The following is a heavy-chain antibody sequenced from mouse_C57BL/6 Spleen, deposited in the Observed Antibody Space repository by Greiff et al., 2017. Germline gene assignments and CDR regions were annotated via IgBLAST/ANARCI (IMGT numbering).Heavy chain of an antibody. CDR3: AREEDY. J-gene: IGHJ2*01. CDR2: IDPSDSYT. CDR1: GYTFTSYW. Sequence: QVHVKQPGAELVMPGASVKLSCKASGYTFTSYWMHWVKQRPGQGLEWIGEIDPSDSYTNYNQKFKGKSTLTVDKSSSTAYMQLSSLTSEDSAVYYCAREEDYWGQGTTLTVSS. V-gene: IGHV1-69*01.